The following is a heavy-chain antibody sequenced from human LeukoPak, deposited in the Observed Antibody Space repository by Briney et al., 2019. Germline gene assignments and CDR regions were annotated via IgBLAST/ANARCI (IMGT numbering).Heavy chain of an antibody. D-gene: IGHD2-2*02. CDR2: ISAYNGNT. J-gene: IGHJ6*03. Sequence: ASVKVSCKASGYTFTTYGISWVRQAPGQGLEWMGWISAYNGNTNYAQKLQDRVTMTTDTSTSTAYMELRSLRSDDTAVYYCARGRYCSSTSCYKVYYYYMDVWGKGTTVTASS. CDR3: ARGRYCSSTSCYKVYYYYMDV. V-gene: IGHV1-18*01. CDR1: GYTFTTYG.